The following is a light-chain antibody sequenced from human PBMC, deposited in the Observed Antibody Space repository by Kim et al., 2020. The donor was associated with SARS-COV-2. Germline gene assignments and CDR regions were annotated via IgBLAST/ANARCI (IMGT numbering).Light chain of an antibody. J-gene: IGKJ1*01. V-gene: IGKV3-20*01. CDR3: QQYGTSLRT. CDR1: QSVTSSY. Sequence: EIVLTQSPGTLSLSPGERATLSCRASQSVTSSYLVWYQQKPGQPPRLLIYGASNRATGIPNRFSGSGSGTDFTLTISRLESEDLAVYYCQQYGTSLRTFGQGTKVEI. CDR2: GAS.